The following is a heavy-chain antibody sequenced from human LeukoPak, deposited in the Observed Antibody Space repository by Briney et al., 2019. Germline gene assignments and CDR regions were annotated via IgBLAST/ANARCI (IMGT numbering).Heavy chain of an antibody. CDR2: IRYDGSNK. CDR1: GFTFNTYG. CDR3: ARDFTGWELPNRFDP. D-gene: IGHD1-26*01. Sequence: QPGGSLRLSCAASGFTFNTYGMHWVRQAPGKGLEWVAFIRYDGSNKYYADSVKGRFTISRDNGKNSLYLQINNLRAEDTAVYFCARDFTGWELPNRFDPWGQGTLVTVSS. J-gene: IGHJ5*02. V-gene: IGHV3-30*02.